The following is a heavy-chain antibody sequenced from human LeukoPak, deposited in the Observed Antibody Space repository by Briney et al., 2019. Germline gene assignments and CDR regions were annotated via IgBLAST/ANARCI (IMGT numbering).Heavy chain of an antibody. CDR2: IYHSGST. V-gene: IGHV4-38-2*01. CDR3: ARLPGWGTIDY. CDR1: GYSISSGYY. J-gene: IGHJ4*02. Sequence: PSETLSLTCAVSGYSISSGYYWGWIRQPPGKGLEWIGSIYHSGSTYYNPSLKSRVTISVDTSKDQFSLKLSSVTAADTAVYYCARLPGWGTIDYWGQGTLVTVSS. D-gene: IGHD1-14*01.